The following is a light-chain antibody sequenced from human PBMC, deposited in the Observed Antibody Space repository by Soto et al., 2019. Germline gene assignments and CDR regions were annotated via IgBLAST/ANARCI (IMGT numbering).Light chain of an antibody. CDR3: QKYNSAPQT. J-gene: IGKJ4*01. Sequence: DIQMTQSPFSLSASVGDRVTNTFRASQGISNYLAWYQQKPGKVPKLLIYAASTLQSGVPSRFSGSGSGTDFTLTISSLQPEDVATYYCQKYNSAPQTFGGGTKVDIK. CDR1: QGISNY. V-gene: IGKV1-27*01. CDR2: AAS.